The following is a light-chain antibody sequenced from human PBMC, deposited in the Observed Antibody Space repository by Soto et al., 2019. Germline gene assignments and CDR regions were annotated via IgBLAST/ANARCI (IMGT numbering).Light chain of an antibody. CDR3: SSYAGRYSVI. CDR1: SSDVGYYNF. CDR2: DVT. J-gene: IGLJ2*01. V-gene: IGLV2-11*01. Sequence: QSALTQPRSVSGSPGQSVTISCSGTSSDVGYYNFVSWYQQHPGRAPKLMIYDVTKRPSGVPDRFSGSKSGNTASLTISGLQAEDEADYYCSSYAGRYSVIFGGGTKVTVL.